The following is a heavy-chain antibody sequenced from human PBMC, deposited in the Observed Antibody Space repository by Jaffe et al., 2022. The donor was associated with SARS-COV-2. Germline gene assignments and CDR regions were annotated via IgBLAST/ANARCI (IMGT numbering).Heavy chain of an antibody. CDR3: ARDNGGYGSGTYFT. Sequence: EAQLVESGGDLVQPGGSLRLSCTASGFTFGSFAMSWVRQAPRKGLEWVSAISGSGASTYYADSVKGRFTISRDNPKNTVDLQMNSLRADDTAVYYCARDNGGYGSGTYFTWGQGTLVTVSS. CDR1: GFTFGSFA. CDR2: ISGSGAST. D-gene: IGHD3-10*01. V-gene: IGHV3-23*04. J-gene: IGHJ5*02.